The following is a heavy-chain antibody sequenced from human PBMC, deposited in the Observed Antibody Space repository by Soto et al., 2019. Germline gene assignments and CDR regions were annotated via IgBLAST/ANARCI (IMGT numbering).Heavy chain of an antibody. J-gene: IGHJ3*02. CDR3: ARVRRLVVVVAARLEDAFDI. D-gene: IGHD2-15*01. V-gene: IGHV1-69*02. CDR2: IIPILGIA. CDR1: GGTFSSYT. Sequence: QVQLVQSGAEVKKPGSSVKVSCKASGGTFSSYTISWVRQAPGQGLEWMGRIIPILGIANYAQKFQGRVTITADKSTSRAYMDGRSLGSEERAVYYCARVRRLVVVVAARLEDAFDIWGQGTMVTVSS.